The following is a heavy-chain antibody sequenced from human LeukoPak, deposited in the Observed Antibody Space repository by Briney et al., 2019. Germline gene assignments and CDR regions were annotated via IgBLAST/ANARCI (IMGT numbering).Heavy chain of an antibody. CDR1: GGTFSSYA. V-gene: IGHV1-69*06. CDR2: IIPIFGTA. Sequence: GSSVKVSCKASGGTFSSYAISWVRQAPGQGLEWMGGIIPIFGTANYAQKFQGRVTITADKSTSTAYMELSSLRSEDTAVYYCANAEKGYCSGGSCYPRYWGQGTLVTVSS. J-gene: IGHJ4*02. D-gene: IGHD2-15*01. CDR3: ANAEKGYCSGGSCYPRY.